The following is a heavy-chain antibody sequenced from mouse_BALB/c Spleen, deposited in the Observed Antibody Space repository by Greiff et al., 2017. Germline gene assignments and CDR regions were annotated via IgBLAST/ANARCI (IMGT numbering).Heavy chain of an antibody. J-gene: IGHJ2*01. CDR2: IYPGKGIT. CDR3: SREGFDY. Sequence: QVQLMQSGAELVRPGASVTMSCTASGYTFTGYWINWVKQRPGQGLEWIGDIYPGKGITDYNEKFKSKATLTTDTSSSTAYMQLSSLTSEDSAVYDCSREGFDYWGQGTTLTVSS. V-gene: IGHV1-55*01. CDR1: GYTFTGYW.